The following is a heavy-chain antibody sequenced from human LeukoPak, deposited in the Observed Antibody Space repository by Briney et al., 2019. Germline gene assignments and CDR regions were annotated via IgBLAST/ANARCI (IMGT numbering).Heavy chain of an antibody. J-gene: IGHJ4*02. CDR2: INHSGST. CDR1: GGSFSGYY. Sequence: PSETLSLTCAVYGGSFSGYYWSWIRQPPGKGLECIGEINHSGSTNYNPSLKSRVTISVDTSKHQSSLKLRSVTAADTAVYYCARAPMSDYGDYADYWGQGTLVTVSS. D-gene: IGHD4-17*01. V-gene: IGHV4-34*01. CDR3: ARAPMSDYGDYADY.